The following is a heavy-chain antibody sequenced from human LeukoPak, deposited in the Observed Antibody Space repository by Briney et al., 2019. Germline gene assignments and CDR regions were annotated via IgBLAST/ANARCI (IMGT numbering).Heavy chain of an antibody. D-gene: IGHD3-10*01. V-gene: IGHV4-39*01. CDR2: IYYSGST. J-gene: IGHJ4*02. Sequence: SETLSLTCTVSGGSISSSSYYWGWIRQPPGKGLEWIGSIYYSGSTYYNPSLKSRVTISVDMSKNQFSLKLSSVTAADTAVYYCARHVLWFGELSHLDYWGQGTLVTVSS. CDR3: ARHVLWFGELSHLDY. CDR1: GGSISSSSYY.